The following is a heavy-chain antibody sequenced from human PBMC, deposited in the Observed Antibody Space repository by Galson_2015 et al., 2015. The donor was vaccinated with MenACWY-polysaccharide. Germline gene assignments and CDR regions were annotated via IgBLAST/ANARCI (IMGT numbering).Heavy chain of an antibody. V-gene: IGHV3-74*01. J-gene: IGHJ3*02. CDR3: ARPHPYCSSTSCYDAFDI. CDR2: INSDGSST. Sequence: SLRLSCAASGFTFSSYWMHWVRHAPGKGLVWVSRINSDGSSTSYADSVKGRFTISRDNAKNTLYLQMNSLRAEDTAVYYCARPHPYCSSTSCYDAFDIWGQGTMVTVSS. D-gene: IGHD2-2*01. CDR1: GFTFSSYW.